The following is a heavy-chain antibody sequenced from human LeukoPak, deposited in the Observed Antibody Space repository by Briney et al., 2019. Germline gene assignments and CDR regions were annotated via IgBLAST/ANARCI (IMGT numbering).Heavy chain of an antibody. J-gene: IGHJ3*02. V-gene: IGHV4-59*01. CDR1: GGSISSYY. CDR2: IYYSGGT. Sequence: SETLSLTCTVSGGSISSYYWSWIRQPPGKGLEWIGYIYYSGGTNYNPSLKSRVTISVDTSKNQFSLKLSSVTAADTAVYYCARDGDAFDIWGQGTMVTVSS. CDR3: ARDGDAFDI.